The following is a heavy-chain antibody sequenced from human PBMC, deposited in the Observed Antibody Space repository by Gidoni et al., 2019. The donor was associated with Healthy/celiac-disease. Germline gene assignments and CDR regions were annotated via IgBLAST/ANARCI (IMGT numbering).Heavy chain of an antibody. CDR1: GFTFADYA. Sequence: EVQLVESGGGLVQPGRSLRLSCAASGFTFADYAMHWVRQAPGKGLEWVSGISWNSGSIGYADSVKCRFTISRDNAKNSLYLQMNSLRAEDTALYYCAKALASGSYPRSDAFDIWGQGTMVTVSS. D-gene: IGHD1-26*01. V-gene: IGHV3-9*01. J-gene: IGHJ3*02. CDR2: ISWNSGSI. CDR3: AKALASGSYPRSDAFDI.